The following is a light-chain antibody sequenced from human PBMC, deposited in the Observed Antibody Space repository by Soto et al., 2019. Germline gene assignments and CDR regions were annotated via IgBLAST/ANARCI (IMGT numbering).Light chain of an antibody. Sequence: QSALTQPASVSGSPGQSITISYTGTSSDVGGYNYVSWYQQHPGKAPKLMIYEVSNRPSGVSNRFSGSKSGNTASLTISGLQAEDEADYYCSSYTSSRTYVFGTGTKVTVL. V-gene: IGLV2-14*01. J-gene: IGLJ1*01. CDR2: EVS. CDR3: SSYTSSRTYV. CDR1: SSDVGGYNY.